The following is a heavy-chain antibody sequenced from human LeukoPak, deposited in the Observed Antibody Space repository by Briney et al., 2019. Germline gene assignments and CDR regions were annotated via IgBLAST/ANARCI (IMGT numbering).Heavy chain of an antibody. Sequence: GGSLRLSCAASGFTFSTYGIHWVRQAPGKGLEWVAFIRYDGNNKYYADSVRGRFTISRDNSKNTLYLQMNSLRAEDTAVYYCARDSGDSSGYFYYWGQGTLVTVSS. D-gene: IGHD3-22*01. CDR2: IRYDGNNK. CDR1: GFTFSTYG. J-gene: IGHJ4*02. CDR3: ARDSGDSSGYFYY. V-gene: IGHV3-30*02.